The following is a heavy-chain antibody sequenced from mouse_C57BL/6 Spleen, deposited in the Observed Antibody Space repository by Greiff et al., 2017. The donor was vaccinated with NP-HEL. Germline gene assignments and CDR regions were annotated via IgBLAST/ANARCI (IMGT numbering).Heavy chain of an antibody. CDR2: ISYDGSN. CDR1: GYSITSGYY. J-gene: IGHJ4*01. V-gene: IGHV3-6*01. Sequence: ESGPGLVKPSQSLSLTCSVTGYSITSGYYWNWIRQFPGNKLEWMGYISYDGSNNYNPSLKNRISITRDTSKNQFFLKLNSVTTEDTATYYCARPYDGSYYAMDYWGQGTSVTVSS. CDR3: ARPYDGSYYAMDY. D-gene: IGHD2-3*01.